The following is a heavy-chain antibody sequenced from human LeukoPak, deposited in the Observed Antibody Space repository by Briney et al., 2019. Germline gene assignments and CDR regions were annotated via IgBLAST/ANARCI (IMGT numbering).Heavy chain of an antibody. CDR2: INYSGST. CDR3: AVRGDNTTDY. V-gene: IGHV4-39*07. D-gene: IGHD2-21*02. Sequence: SETLSLTCNVSGGSISSTSYYWGWIRQPPGKGLEWIGSINYSGSTYYSPSLKSRVTISVDTSKNQFSLKLSSVTAADTASYYCAVRGDNTTDYWGQGTLVTVSS. CDR1: GGSISSTSYY. J-gene: IGHJ4*02.